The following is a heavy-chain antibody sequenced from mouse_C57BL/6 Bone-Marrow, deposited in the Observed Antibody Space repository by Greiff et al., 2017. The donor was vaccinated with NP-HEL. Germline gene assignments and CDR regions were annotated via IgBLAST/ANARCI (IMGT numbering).Heavy chain of an antibody. D-gene: IGHD1-1*01. J-gene: IGHJ4*01. CDR1: GYTFTSYW. CDR3: ARRGSIYYCGSSPYGYY. V-gene: IGHV1-69*01. CDR2: IDPSDSYT. Sequence: QVQLQQSGAELVMPGASVKLSCKASGYTFTSYWMNWVKQRPGQGLEWIGEIDPSDSYTNYNQKFKGKSTVTVDKSSSTACMQLNSLTSEDSAVYYCARRGSIYYCGSSPYGYYWGQGTSVTVSS.